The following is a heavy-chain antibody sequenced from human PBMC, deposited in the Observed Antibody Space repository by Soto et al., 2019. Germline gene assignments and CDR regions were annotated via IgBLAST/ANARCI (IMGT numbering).Heavy chain of an antibody. J-gene: IGHJ6*02. V-gene: IGHV4-39*01. CDR2: ISYSGNS. D-gene: IGHD3-10*01. CDR3: ASQRLTLIQGFFGMDV. Sequence: QLQLQESGPGLVKPSETLSLTCAVSGGSISSSNYYWGWIRQPPGKGLEWLGSISYSGNSYYNPSLKSRVTISGDTSKNQFSLKLSSVTAADTAVYYCASQRLTLIQGFFGMDVWGQGTTVTVSS. CDR1: GGSISSSNYY.